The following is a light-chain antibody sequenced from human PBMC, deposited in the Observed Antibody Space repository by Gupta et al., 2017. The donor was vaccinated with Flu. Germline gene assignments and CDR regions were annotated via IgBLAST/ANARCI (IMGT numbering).Light chain of an antibody. CDR1: SSNIPRHF. Sequence: QSVLSQPPSPSGTTGQTITITCSGGSSNIPRHFVYWYQPVPGTAPNLLIARNNERHSGVPERVSGSRSGTSAALTVSDLRSEEEAVYFCEGWDDSRGGLWVFGGGTEVTVL. CDR3: EGWDDSRGGLWV. CDR2: RNN. V-gene: IGLV1-47*01. J-gene: IGLJ3*02.